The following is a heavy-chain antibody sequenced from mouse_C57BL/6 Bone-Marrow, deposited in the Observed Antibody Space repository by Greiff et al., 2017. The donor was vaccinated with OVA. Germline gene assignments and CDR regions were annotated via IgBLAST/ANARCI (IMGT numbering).Heavy chain of an antibody. CDR2: INPYNGGT. Sequence: EVKLMESGPVLVKPGASVKMSCKASGYTFPDYYMNWVKQSHGKSLEWIGVINPYNGGTSYNQKFKGKATLTVDKSSSTAYMELNSLTSEDSAVYYCARDDYYGSSPFDYWGQDTTLTVSS. J-gene: IGHJ2*01. V-gene: IGHV1-19*01. CDR3: ARDDYYGSSPFDY. D-gene: IGHD1-1*01. CDR1: GYTFPDYY.